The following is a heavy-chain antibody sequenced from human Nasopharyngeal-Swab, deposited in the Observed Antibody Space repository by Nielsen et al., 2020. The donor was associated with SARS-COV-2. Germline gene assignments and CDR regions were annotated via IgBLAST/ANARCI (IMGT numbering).Heavy chain of an antibody. Sequence: GESLKISCAASGFTFSSYSMNWARQAPGKGLEWVSSISSSSSYIYYADSVKGRFTISRDNAKNSLYLQMNSLRAEDTAVYYCARARGSGWYFDLWGRGTLVTVSS. CDR3: ARARGSGWYFDL. CDR2: ISSSSSYI. CDR1: GFTFSSYS. V-gene: IGHV3-21*01. J-gene: IGHJ2*01. D-gene: IGHD2-15*01.